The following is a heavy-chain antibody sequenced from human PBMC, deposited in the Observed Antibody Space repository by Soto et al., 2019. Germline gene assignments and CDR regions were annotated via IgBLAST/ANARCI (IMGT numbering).Heavy chain of an antibody. CDR2: ISYDGSNK. J-gene: IGHJ4*02. V-gene: IGHV3-30-3*01. CDR1: GFTFSSYA. Sequence: GGSLRLSCAASGFTFSSYAMHWVRQAPGKGLEWVAVISYDGSNKYYADSVKGRFTISRDNSKNTLYLQMNSLRAEDTAVYYCARDRYDYGGEFDYWGQGTLVTVSS. D-gene: IGHD4-17*01. CDR3: ARDRYDYGGEFDY.